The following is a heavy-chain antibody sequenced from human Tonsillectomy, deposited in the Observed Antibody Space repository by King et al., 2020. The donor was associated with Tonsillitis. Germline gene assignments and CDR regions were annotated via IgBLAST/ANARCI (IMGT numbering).Heavy chain of an antibody. CDR1: GFTVRNNY. J-gene: IGHJ6*02. V-gene: IGHV3-53*01. Sequence: EVQLQESGGGLIQPGGSLRLSCAASGFTVRNNYMTWVRQAPGKGLEWVSVIYSGGKTYYADSVKGRFTISRDNSKNTLYLQMNSLRAEDTAVYYCARDLYSSGWYEGTDVWGQGTTVTVSS. D-gene: IGHD6-19*01. CDR2: IYSGGKT. CDR3: ARDLYSSGWYEGTDV.